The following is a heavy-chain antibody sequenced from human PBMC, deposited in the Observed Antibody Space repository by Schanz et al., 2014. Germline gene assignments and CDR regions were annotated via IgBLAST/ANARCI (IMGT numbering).Heavy chain of an antibody. CDR3: ARGPIPIQGVPMDF. D-gene: IGHD3-10*01. J-gene: IGHJ4*02. Sequence: QVQLVESGGGVVQPGRSLRLSCAASGFTFRSHAMHWVRQAPGKGLEWVANIGYDGSEKYYVDSVKGRFTISRDNSKDTLYLQMSGLTPEDTAVYYCARGPIPIQGVPMDFWGQGTLVTVSS. CDR2: IGYDGSEK. CDR1: GFTFRSHA. V-gene: IGHV3-33*08.